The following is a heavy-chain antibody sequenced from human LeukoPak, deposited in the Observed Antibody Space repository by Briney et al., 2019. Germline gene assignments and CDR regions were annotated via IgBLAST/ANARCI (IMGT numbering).Heavy chain of an antibody. CDR1: GGSFSGYY. D-gene: IGHD6-19*01. Sequence: SETLSLTCAVYGGSFSGYYWSWIRQPPGKGLEWIGEINHSGSTNYNPSLKSRVTISVDTSKNQFSLKLSSVTAADTAVYYCASWNTGYSSGWYLNWGQGTLVTVSS. CDR2: INHSGST. CDR3: ASWNTGYSSGWYLN. V-gene: IGHV4-34*01. J-gene: IGHJ4*02.